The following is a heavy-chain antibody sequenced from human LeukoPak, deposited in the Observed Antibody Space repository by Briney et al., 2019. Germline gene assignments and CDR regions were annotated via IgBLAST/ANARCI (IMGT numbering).Heavy chain of an antibody. CDR1: GFTFTGYN. CDR3: ARSTRYFGSAMYYFDE. D-gene: IGHD2/OR15-2a*01. J-gene: IGHJ4*02. Sequence: VGALRLSCAPSGFTFTGYNLHWGRQTPGKGLEYMSTITDIGSITYHTNSVRGGCSISRDNSKNTLYLQMGSLRTEDTAVYHCARSTRYFGSAMYYFDEWGQGTLVTVSS. CDR2: ITDIGSIT. V-gene: IGHV3-64*01.